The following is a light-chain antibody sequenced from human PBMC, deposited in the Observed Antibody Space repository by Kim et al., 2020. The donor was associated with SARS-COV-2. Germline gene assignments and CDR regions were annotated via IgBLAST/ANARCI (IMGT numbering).Light chain of an antibody. CDR1: QGISSH. J-gene: IGKJ3*01. CDR2: AAS. Sequence: VGDRITINCRTSQGISSHLNWYHQKPGRAPKLLSYAASTLQGGVPSRFSGSGSETDFTLTISSLQPEDFGTYFCQQSYITPFTFGPGTKVDIK. V-gene: IGKV1-39*01. CDR3: QQSYITPFT.